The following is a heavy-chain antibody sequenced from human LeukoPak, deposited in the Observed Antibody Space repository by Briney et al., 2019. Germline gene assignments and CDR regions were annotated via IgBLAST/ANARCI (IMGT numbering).Heavy chain of an antibody. J-gene: IGHJ4*02. Sequence: GGSLRLSCAASGFTFSTFAMHWVRLSPGKGLEWVSYISSSGSTIYYADSVKGRFTISRDNAKNSLYLQMNSLRAEDTAVYYCARDYLRGSGWTFDYWGQGTLVSVSS. CDR3: ARDYLRGSGWTFDY. CDR1: GFTFSTFA. CDR2: ISSSGSTI. V-gene: IGHV3-48*03. D-gene: IGHD6-19*01.